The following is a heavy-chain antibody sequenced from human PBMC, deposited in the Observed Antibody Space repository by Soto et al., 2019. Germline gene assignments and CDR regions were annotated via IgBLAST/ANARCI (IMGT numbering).Heavy chain of an antibody. CDR3: AREGGNYFYGMDV. Sequence: GGSLRLSCAASGFTFSNYWMHWVRQAPGKGLVWVSRINGDGGSTTYADSVKGRFTISRDNAKNTLYLQMNNLRAEDTAVYYCAREGGNYFYGMDVWGQGTTVTVSS. CDR2: INGDGGST. J-gene: IGHJ6*02. CDR1: GFTFSNYW. V-gene: IGHV3-74*01.